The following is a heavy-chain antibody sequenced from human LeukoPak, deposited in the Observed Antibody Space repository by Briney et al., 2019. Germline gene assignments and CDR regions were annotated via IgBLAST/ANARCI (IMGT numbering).Heavy chain of an antibody. Sequence: GGSLRLSCAASGFTFSSYAMSWVRQAPGKGLEWVSAISGSGGSTYYADSVKGRFTISRDNSKNTLYLQMNGLRAEDTAVYYCAKGSAGTNYYYYMDVWGKGTTVTVSS. CDR1: GFTFSSYA. CDR3: AKGSAGTNYYYYMDV. CDR2: ISGSGGST. J-gene: IGHJ6*03. D-gene: IGHD6-19*01. V-gene: IGHV3-23*01.